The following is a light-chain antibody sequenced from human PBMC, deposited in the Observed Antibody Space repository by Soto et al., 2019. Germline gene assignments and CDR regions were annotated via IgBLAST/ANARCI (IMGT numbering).Light chain of an antibody. J-gene: IGKJ1*01. CDR3: QQYNSYPWT. V-gene: IGKV1-5*01. CDR2: DAS. Sequence: DIQMTQSPSTVSASVGYRVTITFRASQSISSWLAWYQQKPGKAPKLLIYDASSLESGVPSRFSGSGSGTEFTLTISSLQPDDFATYYCQQYNSYPWTFGQVTKVAIK. CDR1: QSISSW.